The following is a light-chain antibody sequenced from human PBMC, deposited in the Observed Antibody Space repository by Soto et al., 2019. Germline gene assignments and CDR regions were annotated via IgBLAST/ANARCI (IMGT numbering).Light chain of an antibody. J-gene: IGLJ1*01. CDR2: EVS. V-gene: IGLV2-14*01. CDR3: GSYTGSXTLV. CDR1: SSDFGDYYY. Sequence: QSSLTQPASVSGSPGQSITISCTGTSSDFGDYYYVSWYLQHPGKVPKLMIYEVSNRPSGVSNRFSGSKSGNTASLNISGLQAEDEADYYCGSYTGSXTLVVGTGTKVXV.